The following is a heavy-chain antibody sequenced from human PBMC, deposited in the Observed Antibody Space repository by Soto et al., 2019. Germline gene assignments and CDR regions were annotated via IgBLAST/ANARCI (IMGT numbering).Heavy chain of an antibody. CDR1: GYTFTSYA. CDR3: ARSIVVVTSFDY. V-gene: IGHV1-3*01. CDR2: INAGNGNT. D-gene: IGHD3-22*01. J-gene: IGHJ4*02. Sequence: ASVKVSCKASGYTFTSYAMHWVRQAPGQRLEWMGWINAGNGNTKYSQKFQGRVTITRDTSASTAYKELSSLRSEDTAVYYCARSIVVVTSFDYWGQGTLVTVSS.